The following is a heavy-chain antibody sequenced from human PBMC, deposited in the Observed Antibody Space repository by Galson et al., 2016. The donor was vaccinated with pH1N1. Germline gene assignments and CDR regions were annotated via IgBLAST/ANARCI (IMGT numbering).Heavy chain of an antibody. CDR3: ARVRSYGYWYFDL. J-gene: IGHJ2*01. V-gene: IGHV4-30-4*01. CDR1: GGSISSGDYC. Sequence: TLSLTCTVSGGSISSGDYCWNWIRQPPGRGLEWIGYISYSGSTYYNPSLKSRIIISVDKSQNQFSLNLNSVTAADAAVYYCARVRSYGYWYFDLWGRGTLVTVSS. CDR2: ISYSGST. D-gene: IGHD4-17*01.